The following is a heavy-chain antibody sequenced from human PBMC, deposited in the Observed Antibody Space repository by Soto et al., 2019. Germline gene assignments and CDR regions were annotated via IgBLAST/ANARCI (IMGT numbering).Heavy chain of an antibody. CDR3: ARHGSESYLYYFDY. V-gene: IGHV4-39*01. J-gene: IGHJ4*02. CDR2: IYYSGST. D-gene: IGHD3-10*01. Sequence: PSETLSLTCTVSGGSISGSSYYWGWIRQPPGKGLEWIGSIYYSGSTYYNPSLKSRVTISVDTSKNQFSLKLTSVTAADTAVYYCARHGSESYLYYFDYWGQGTLVTVSS. CDR1: GGSISGSSYY.